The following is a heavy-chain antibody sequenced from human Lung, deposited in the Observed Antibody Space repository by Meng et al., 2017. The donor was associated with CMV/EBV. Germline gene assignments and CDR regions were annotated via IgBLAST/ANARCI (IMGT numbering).Heavy chain of an antibody. CDR2: ISTNTGNP. V-gene: IGHV7-4-1*02. CDR3: GTLKYTSGFYGPAY. D-gene: IGHD6-19*01. Sequence: QVQLVQFGAGLKKPGASAKVSCKASGYTFTRYPMNWVRQAPGQGLEWMGWISTNTGNPTYAQGFTGRFVFPVDTSVSTAYLQISSLKAEDTAVYYCGTLKYTSGFYGPAYWGQGALVTVSS. CDR1: GYTFTRYP. J-gene: IGHJ4*02.